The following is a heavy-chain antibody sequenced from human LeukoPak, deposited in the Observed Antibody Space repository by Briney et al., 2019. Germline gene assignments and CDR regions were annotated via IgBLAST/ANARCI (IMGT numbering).Heavy chain of an antibody. CDR3: AKVMVVRWLRLLDY. V-gene: IGHV3-23*01. D-gene: IGHD5-24*01. Sequence: GGSLRLSCAASGFTFSSYSMNWVRQAPGKGLEWVSAISGSGGSTYYADSVKGRFTISRDNSKNTLYLQMNSLRAEDTAVYYCAKVMVVRWLRLLDYWGQGTLVTVSS. CDR1: GFTFSSYS. CDR2: ISGSGGST. J-gene: IGHJ4*02.